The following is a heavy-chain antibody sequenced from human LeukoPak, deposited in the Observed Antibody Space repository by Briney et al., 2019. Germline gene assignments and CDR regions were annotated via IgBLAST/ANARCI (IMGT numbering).Heavy chain of an antibody. CDR1: GFTFSNYW. Sequence: QPGGSLRLSCAASGFTFSNYWMSWVRQAPEKGLEWVANVRQDGSEKDYVDSVKGRFTISRDNAKNSLYLQMNSLRAEDTAVYYCTTAWTDAFWGQGTLVTVSS. D-gene: IGHD1-1*01. CDR3: TTAWTDAF. J-gene: IGHJ4*02. CDR2: VRQDGSEK. V-gene: IGHV3-7*03.